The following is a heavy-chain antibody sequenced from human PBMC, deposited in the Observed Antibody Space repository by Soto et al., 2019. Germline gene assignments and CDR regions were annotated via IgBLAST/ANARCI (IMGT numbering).Heavy chain of an antibody. CDR3: GRGTRSAFDI. Sequence: SSGVAGDSVASNNHGTWNWIRQSPSRGLGWLGKTYYGSKWSTDYAVSAKSRTTLKADTSKNQFSVLLNSVTPEVTAVYYCGRGTRSAFDIWGQGTTVTV. V-gene: IGHV6-1*01. CDR1: GDSVASNNHGT. CDR2: TYYGSKWST. J-gene: IGHJ3*02.